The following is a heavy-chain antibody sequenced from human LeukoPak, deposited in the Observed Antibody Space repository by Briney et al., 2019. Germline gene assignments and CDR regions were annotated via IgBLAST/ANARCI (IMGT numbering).Heavy chain of an antibody. J-gene: IGHJ4*02. Sequence: PGGSLRLSCAASGFTFSSYAMSWVRQAPGKGLEWVSAISGSGGSTYYADSVKGRFTISRDNSKNTLYLQMNSLRAEDTAVYYCAKAGVIVVVVAAARDWGQGTLVTVSS. V-gene: IGHV3-23*01. CDR3: AKAGVIVVVVAAARD. CDR2: ISGSGGST. D-gene: IGHD2-15*01. CDR1: GFTFSSYA.